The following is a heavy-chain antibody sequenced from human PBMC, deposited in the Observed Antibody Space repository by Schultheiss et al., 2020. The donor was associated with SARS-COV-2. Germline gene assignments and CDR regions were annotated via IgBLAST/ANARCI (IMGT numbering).Heavy chain of an antibody. CDR3: TTSTVTNYYYYYGMDV. Sequence: GGSLRLSCAASGFTFSTYEMNWVRQAPGEGLEWVGCIRSRIYGETTEYAASVKGRFTISRDDSRNTLYLQMNSLKAEDTALYYCTTSTVTNYYYYYGMDVWGQGTTVTVSS. V-gene: IGHV3-15*01. D-gene: IGHD4-17*01. CDR2: IRSRIYGETT. CDR1: GFTFSTYE. J-gene: IGHJ6*02.